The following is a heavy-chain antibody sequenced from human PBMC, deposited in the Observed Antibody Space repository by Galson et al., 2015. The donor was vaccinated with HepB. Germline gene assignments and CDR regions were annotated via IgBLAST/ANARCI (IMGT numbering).Heavy chain of an antibody. Sequence: ETLSLTCSVSGGSISGGNFFWGWIRQSPGGGLEWIGSLYYSGNTYYNPSVKNRVAISVDTSKNQFSLRLTSVTAADTAVYTCVRHPTLIYGDFDYWGQGTLVTVSS. CDR1: GGSISGGNFF. D-gene: IGHD4-17*01. CDR3: VRHPTLIYGDFDY. J-gene: IGHJ4*02. V-gene: IGHV4-39*01. CDR2: LYYSGNT.